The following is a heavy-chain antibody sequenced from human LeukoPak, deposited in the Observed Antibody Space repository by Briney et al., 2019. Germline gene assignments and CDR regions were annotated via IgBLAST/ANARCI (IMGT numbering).Heavy chain of an antibody. Sequence: PSETLSLPCTVSGGSISSSSYYWGWIRQPAGKGLERIGSIYYSRSPYNNPSLKSRVTISVDTSKNQFSLKLSSVTAADTAVYYSARRRAVAGTKSLYYFDYWGQGTLVTVSS. CDR3: ARRRAVAGTKSLYYFDY. D-gene: IGHD6-19*01. J-gene: IGHJ4*02. CDR2: IYYSRSP. CDR1: GGSISSSSYY. V-gene: IGHV4-39*01.